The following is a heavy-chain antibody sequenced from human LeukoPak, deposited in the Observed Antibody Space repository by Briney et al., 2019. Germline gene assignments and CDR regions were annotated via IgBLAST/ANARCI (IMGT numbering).Heavy chain of an antibody. CDR2: IYYSGST. Sequence: SETLSLTCTVSGGSISSGGYYWSWIRQHPGKGLEWLGYIYYSGSTYYNPSLKSRVTISVDTSKNQFSLKLSSVTAADTAVYYCARDLWMRNRFDPWGQGTLVTVSS. CDR1: GGSISSGGYY. J-gene: IGHJ5*02. V-gene: IGHV4-31*03. D-gene: IGHD3-3*01. CDR3: ARDLWMRNRFDP.